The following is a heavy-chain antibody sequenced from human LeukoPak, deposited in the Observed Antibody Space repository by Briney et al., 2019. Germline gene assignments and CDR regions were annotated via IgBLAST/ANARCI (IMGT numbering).Heavy chain of an antibody. CDR1: GFPFSDAW. J-gene: IGHJ4*02. V-gene: IGHV3-15*04. CDR2: IESKTDSGTT. D-gene: IGHD3-16*01. CDR3: TRDEGDDYFDN. Sequence: GGSLRLSCAASGFPFSDAWMSWVRQAPGKGLEWVGRIESKTDSGTTEYAAPVKGRFIISRDDSKNTLYLQMNSLKTEDTAVYYCTRDEGDDYFDNWGQGTLVTVSS.